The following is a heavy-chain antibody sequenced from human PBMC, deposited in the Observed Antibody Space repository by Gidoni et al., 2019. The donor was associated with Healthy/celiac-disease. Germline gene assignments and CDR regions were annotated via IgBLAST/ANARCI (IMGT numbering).Heavy chain of an antibody. V-gene: IGHV3-30*18. CDR2: ISYDGSNK. CDR1: GFTFSSYG. Sequence: QVQLVESGGGVVQPGRSLRLSCAASGFTFSSYGMHWVRQAPGKGLEWVAVISYDGSNKYYADAVKGRFTISRDNSKNTLYLQMNSLRAEDTAVYYCAKERYTYSSVVDYWGQGTLVTVSS. D-gene: IGHD6-19*01. J-gene: IGHJ4*02. CDR3: AKERYTYSSVVDY.